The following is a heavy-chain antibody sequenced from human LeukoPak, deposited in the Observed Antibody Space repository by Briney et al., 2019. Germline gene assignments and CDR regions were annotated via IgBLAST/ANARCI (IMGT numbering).Heavy chain of an antibody. CDR3: ARDWTFTRFSGSHPCAFDV. CDR2: ISYDGSNN. V-gene: IGHV3-30-3*01. CDR1: GFTFSSCA. Sequence: GGSLRLSCAASGFTFSSCAMHRVRQAQGNGLEWVAVISYDGSNNYYADYVKGRFTISRDNSKNTLYLQMNSLRAEDTAVYYCARDWTFTRFSGSHPCAFDVWGQGTMVTVSS. J-gene: IGHJ3*01. D-gene: IGHD3-10*01.